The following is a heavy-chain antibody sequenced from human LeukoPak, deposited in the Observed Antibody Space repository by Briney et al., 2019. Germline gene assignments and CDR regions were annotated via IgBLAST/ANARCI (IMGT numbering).Heavy chain of an antibody. D-gene: IGHD4-17*01. CDR3: ARGAGTVPTPDYYDYGMDV. Sequence: ASVKVSCKASGYTFTGHYIYWVRQAPGQGLEWMGRINPKNGDTNFAQKSQGRVTMTRDTSISIAYMELSRLRSDDTAMYYCARGAGTVPTPDYYDYGMDVWGQGTTVTVSS. CDR1: GYTFTGHY. V-gene: IGHV1-2*06. CDR2: INPKNGDT. J-gene: IGHJ6*02.